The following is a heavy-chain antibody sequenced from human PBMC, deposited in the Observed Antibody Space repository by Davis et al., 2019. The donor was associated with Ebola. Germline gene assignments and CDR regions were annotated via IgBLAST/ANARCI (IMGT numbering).Heavy chain of an antibody. Sequence: AASVKVSCKASGGTFSSYAISWVRQAPGQGLEWMGIINPSGGSTSYAQKFQGRVTMTRDTSTSTVYMELSSLRSEDTAVYYCARVSCSSTSCPKIYYYYGMDVWGQGTTVTVSS. CDR2: INPSGGST. CDR3: ARVSCSSTSCPKIYYYYGMDV. V-gene: IGHV1-46*01. CDR1: GGTFSSYA. D-gene: IGHD2-2*01. J-gene: IGHJ6*02.